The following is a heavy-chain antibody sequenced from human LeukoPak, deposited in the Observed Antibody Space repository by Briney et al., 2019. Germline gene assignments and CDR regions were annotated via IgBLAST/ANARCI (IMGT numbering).Heavy chain of an antibody. V-gene: IGHV3-30*19. J-gene: IGHJ6*02. D-gene: IGHD2-2*01. CDR3: ARTQSPLGYCSSTSCYFYYGMDV. CDR1: GFTFSSYG. Sequence: GRSLRLSCAASGFTFSSYGMHWVRQAPGKGLEWVAVISYDGSNKYYADSVKGRFTISRDNSKNTLYLQMNSLRAEDTAVYYCARTQSPLGYCSSTSCYFYYGMDVWGQGTTVTVSS. CDR2: ISYDGSNK.